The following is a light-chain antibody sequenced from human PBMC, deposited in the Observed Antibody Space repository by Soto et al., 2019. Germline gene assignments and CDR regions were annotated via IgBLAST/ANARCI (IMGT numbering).Light chain of an antibody. V-gene: IGKV3-11*01. CDR3: QQRSNWPPYT. Sequence: EIVLTQSPATLSLSPGERATLSCRASQSVSSYLAWYQQKPDQAPRLLIYDASNRATAIPARFSGSGSGTDFTLTISILEPEDFAVYYCQQRSNWPPYTFGQGTKLEIK. CDR2: DAS. CDR1: QSVSSY. J-gene: IGKJ2*01.